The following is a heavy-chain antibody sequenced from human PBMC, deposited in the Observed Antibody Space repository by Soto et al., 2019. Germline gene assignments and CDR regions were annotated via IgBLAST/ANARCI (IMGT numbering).Heavy chain of an antibody. V-gene: IGHV3-11*01. CDR3: ARAKAGYYYYNGMDV. J-gene: IGHJ6*02. CDR1: GFTFSDYY. CDR2: ISTRSGTI. Sequence: QVQLVESGGGLVKPGGSLRLSCAGSGFTFSDYYMSWIRQAPGKGLEWVSYISTRSGTIDYADSVKGRLTISRDTTKNSLYLQMNSLRAEDTAVYYCARAKAGYYYYNGMDVWGQGTTVTVSS.